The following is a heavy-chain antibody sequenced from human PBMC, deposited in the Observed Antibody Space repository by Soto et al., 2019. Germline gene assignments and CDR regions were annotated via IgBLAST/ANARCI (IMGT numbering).Heavy chain of an antibody. J-gene: IGHJ4*02. Sequence: GESLRIACRGSGYNFTSCWSGWVRKKPGKGLEWMGIIYTGDSDTRYRTSFQGQVTISADKSISTAYLLWSRLKGSDIAMYYRARRGLGRYGHYFDYWGQGTLV. V-gene: IGHV5-51*01. CDR3: ARRGLGRYGHYFDY. CDR1: GYNFTSCW. CDR2: IYTGDSDT. D-gene: IGHD4-17*01.